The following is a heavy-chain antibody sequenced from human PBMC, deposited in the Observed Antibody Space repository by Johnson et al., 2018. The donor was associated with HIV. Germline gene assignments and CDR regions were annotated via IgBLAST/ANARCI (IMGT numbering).Heavy chain of an antibody. Sequence: DGGNKYYADSVKGRFTISRDNAKNSLYLQLNSLRAEDTSVYYCARENHYNFPLYAFDIWGQVSMCTVSS. CDR2: DGGNK. J-gene: IGHJ3*02. D-gene: IGHD3-3*01. V-gene: IGHV3-33*01. CDR3: ARENHYNFPLYAFDI.